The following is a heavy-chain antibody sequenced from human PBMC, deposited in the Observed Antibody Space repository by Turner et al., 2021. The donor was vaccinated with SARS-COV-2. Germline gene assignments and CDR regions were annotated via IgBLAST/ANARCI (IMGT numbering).Heavy chain of an antibody. CDR1: GGSLGGYY. J-gene: IGHJ4*02. D-gene: IGHD3-3*01. CDR2: VPTDGTT. Sequence: QVQLQQWCAGPFPPSDALSLICAVNGGSLGGYYWTWIRQPPGQGMVWIGEVPTDGTTYDKPSLKSRGAMSVDTSKNQFYLKLNSVTAADTAFYDCARGDEPRKSGVVWGQGTLVTVSS. V-gene: IGHV4-34*01. CDR3: ARGDEPRKSGVV.